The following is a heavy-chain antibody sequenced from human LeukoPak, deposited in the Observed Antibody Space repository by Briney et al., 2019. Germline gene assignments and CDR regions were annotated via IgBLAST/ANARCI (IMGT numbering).Heavy chain of an antibody. CDR1: GGSISSYY. J-gene: IGHJ5*02. V-gene: IGHV4-59*01. D-gene: IGHD4-23*01. CDR2: IYYSGST. CDR3: ARDVPSGDYGGKNWFDP. Sequence: SETLSLTCTVSGGSISSYYRSWIRQPPGKGLEWIGYIYYSGSTNYNPSLKSRVTVSVDTSKNQFSLKLSSVTAADTAVYYCARDVPSGDYGGKNWFDPWGQGTLVTVSS.